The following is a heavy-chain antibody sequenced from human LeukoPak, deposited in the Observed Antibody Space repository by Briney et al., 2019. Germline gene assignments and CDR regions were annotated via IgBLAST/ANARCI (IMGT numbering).Heavy chain of an antibody. Sequence: GGSLRLSCAASGFTFSRYAMSWVRQAPAKGLEWVSAISRSGGSTYYPHSVKGRFTISRDNSRSTLCLQMNSLRADDTAVYYCARTKLGYCSGGSCYSRHYRLDYWGQGTLVTVSS. D-gene: IGHD2-15*01. J-gene: IGHJ4*02. CDR3: ARTKLGYCSGGSCYSRHYRLDY. V-gene: IGHV3-23*01. CDR2: ISRSGGST. CDR1: GFTFSRYA.